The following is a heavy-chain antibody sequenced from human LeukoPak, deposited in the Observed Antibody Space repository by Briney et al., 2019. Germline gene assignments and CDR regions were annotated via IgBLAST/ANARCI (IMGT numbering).Heavy chain of an antibody. CDR2: ISGYNGKT. V-gene: IGHV1-18*01. CDR3: ARAYHADRQAYSSGWYSDY. CDR1: GYTFTNFG. Sequence: ASVKVSCKTSGYTFTNFGITWVRQAPAQGLEWMGWISGYNGKTNYAQKLQGRVTMTTDTSTSTAYMELRSLRSDDTAVYYCARAYHADRQAYSSGWYSDYWGQGTLVTVSS. D-gene: IGHD6-19*01. J-gene: IGHJ4*02.